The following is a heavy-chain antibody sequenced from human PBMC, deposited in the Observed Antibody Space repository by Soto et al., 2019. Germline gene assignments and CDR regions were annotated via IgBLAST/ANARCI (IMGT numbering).Heavy chain of an antibody. CDR3: ASVDIVVVPAAIRWFDP. CDR2: IIPIFGTA. V-gene: IGHV1-69*13. J-gene: IGHJ5*02. D-gene: IGHD2-2*02. CDR1: GGTFSSYA. Sequence: ASVKVSCKASGGTFSSYAISWVRQAPGQGLEWMGGIIPIFGTANYAQKFQGRVTITADESTSTAYMELSSLRSEDTAVYYCASVDIVVVPAAIRWFDPWGQGTLVTVS.